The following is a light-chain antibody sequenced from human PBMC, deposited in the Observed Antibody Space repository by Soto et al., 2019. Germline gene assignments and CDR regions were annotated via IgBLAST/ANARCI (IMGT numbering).Light chain of an antibody. V-gene: IGKV3D-15*01. CDR2: GAS. CDR3: HQYSNWPSGT. CDR1: QSVSSN. Sequence: EIVMTQSPVTLSLSPGERATLSCRASQSVSSNLAWYQQKRGQGPRLLIYGASTRASGIPVRFSGSGSGTEFTLAISSLQSDDFAVYFCHQYSNWPSGTCGPGTTVDIK. J-gene: IGKJ3*01.